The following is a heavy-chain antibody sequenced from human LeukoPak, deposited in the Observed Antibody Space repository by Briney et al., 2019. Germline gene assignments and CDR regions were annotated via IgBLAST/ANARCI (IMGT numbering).Heavy chain of an antibody. V-gene: IGHV4-59*01. CDR3: ARAAQYYDANSGYYSWFDP. D-gene: IGHD3-22*01. J-gene: IGHJ5*02. Sequence: KPSETLSLTCSVSDDSITMYYWTWIRQPPGKGLEWIGYVDHTGSTNFNPSLNGRVSISRDTTKNLFSLRLRSVTAADTAVYYCARAAQYYDANSGYYSWFDPWGQGTLVTVSS. CDR1: DDSITMYY. CDR2: VDHTGST.